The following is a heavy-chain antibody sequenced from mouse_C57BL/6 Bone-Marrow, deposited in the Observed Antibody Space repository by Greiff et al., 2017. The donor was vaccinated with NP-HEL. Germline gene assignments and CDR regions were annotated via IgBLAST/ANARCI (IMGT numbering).Heavy chain of an antibody. J-gene: IGHJ2*01. CDR1: GFTFSSYA. D-gene: IGHD4-1*02. V-gene: IGHV5-4*03. CDR2: ISDGGSYT. Sequence: VKVVESGGGLVKPGGSLKLSCAASGFTFSSYAMSWVRQTPEKRLEWVATISDGGSYTYYPDNVKGRFTISRDNAKNNLYLQMSHLKSEDTAMYYCARQLGQDYWGQGTTLTVSS. CDR3: ARQLGQDY.